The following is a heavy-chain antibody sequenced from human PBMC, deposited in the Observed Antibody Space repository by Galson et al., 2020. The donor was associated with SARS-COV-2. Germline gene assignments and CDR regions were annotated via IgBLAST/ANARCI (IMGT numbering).Heavy chain of an antibody. CDR2: IIPILGIA. Sequence: SVKVSCKASGGTFSSYAISWVRQAPGQGLEWMGGIIPILGIANYAQKFQGRVTITADKSTSTAYMELSSLRSEDTAVYYCARANVKWELQGGRFDPWGQGTLVTVSS. D-gene: IGHD1-26*01. J-gene: IGHJ5*02. CDR1: GGTFSSYA. CDR3: ARANVKWELQGGRFDP. V-gene: IGHV1-69*10.